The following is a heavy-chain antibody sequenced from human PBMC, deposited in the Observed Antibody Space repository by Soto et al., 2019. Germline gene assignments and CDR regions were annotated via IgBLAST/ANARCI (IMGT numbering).Heavy chain of an antibody. CDR1: GFTFDDYG. CDR3: ARAGQWELPLYYYYGMDV. V-gene: IGHV3-20*04. D-gene: IGHD1-26*01. J-gene: IGHJ6*02. CDR2: INGNGGST. Sequence: EVQLVESGGGVVRPGGSLRLSCAAAGFTFDDYGMSWVRQAPGKGREWVSGINGNGGSTGYADSVKGRFTISRDNAKNSLYLQMNSLRAEDTALYYCARAGQWELPLYYYYGMDVCGQGTTVTVSS.